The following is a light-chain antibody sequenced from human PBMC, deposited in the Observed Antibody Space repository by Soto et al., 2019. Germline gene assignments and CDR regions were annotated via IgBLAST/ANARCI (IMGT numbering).Light chain of an antibody. CDR3: QKLNAYPPWT. Sequence: AIRMTQSPSSLSASTGDRVTITCRASQGISSNLAWYQQKPGRAPKLLIFGASTLQSGVPSRFSGSGSGTDFTLTISSLQPEDFATYFCQKLNAYPPWTFGQGTKVDIK. CDR1: QGISSN. CDR2: GAS. V-gene: IGKV1-8*01. J-gene: IGKJ1*01.